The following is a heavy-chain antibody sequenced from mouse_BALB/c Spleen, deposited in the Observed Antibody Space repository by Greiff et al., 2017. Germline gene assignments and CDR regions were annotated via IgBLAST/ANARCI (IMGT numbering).Heavy chain of an antibody. CDR1: GYTFTSYW. V-gene: IGHV1S22*01. J-gene: IGHJ4*01. Sequence: LQQPGSELVRPGASVKLSCKASGYTFTSYWMHWVKQRPGQGLEWIGNIYPGICSTNYDEKFKSKATLTVDTSSSTAYMQLSSLTSEDSAVYYCTRDYDYDEGDAMDYWGQGTSVTVSS. CDR2: IYPGICST. CDR3: TRDYDYDEGDAMDY. D-gene: IGHD2-4*01.